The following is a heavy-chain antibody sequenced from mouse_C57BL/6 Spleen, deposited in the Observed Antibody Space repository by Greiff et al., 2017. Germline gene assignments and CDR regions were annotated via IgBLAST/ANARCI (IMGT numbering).Heavy chain of an antibody. V-gene: IGHV1-50*01. D-gene: IGHD3-2*02. CDR3: ARRGQLRLLGGLDY. Sequence: QVQLQQPGAELVKPGASVKLSCKASGYTFTSYWMQWVKQRPGQGLEWIGEIDPSASYTNYNQKFKGKATLTVDTSSSTAYMQLSSLTSEDSAVYYCARRGQLRLLGGLDYWGQGTTLTVSS. J-gene: IGHJ2*01. CDR2: IDPSASYT. CDR1: GYTFTSYW.